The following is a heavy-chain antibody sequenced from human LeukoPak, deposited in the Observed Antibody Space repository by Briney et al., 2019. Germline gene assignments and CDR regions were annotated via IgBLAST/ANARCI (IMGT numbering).Heavy chain of an antibody. D-gene: IGHD2-15*01. V-gene: IGHV1-2*02. CDR1: GYTFTGYY. CDR2: INPNSGGT. Sequence: ASVKVSCKASGYTFTGYYMHWVRQAPGQGLEWMGWINPNSGGTNYAQKFQGRVTMTRDPSISTAYMELSRLRSDDTAVYYCAREEDIRIPSGYWGQGTLVTVSS. CDR3: AREEDIRIPSGY. J-gene: IGHJ4*02.